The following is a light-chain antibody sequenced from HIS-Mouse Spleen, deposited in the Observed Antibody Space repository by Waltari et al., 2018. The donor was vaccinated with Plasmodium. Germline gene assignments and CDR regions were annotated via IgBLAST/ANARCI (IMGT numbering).Light chain of an antibody. CDR2: DDS. Sequence: SYVLTQPPSVSVAPGKTARITCGGNNIGSKSVHWYQQKPGQAPVLVVYDDSDRPSGIPERISGSNAGNTATLTISRVEAGDEADYYGQVWESSSDHVVFGGGTKLTVL. CDR3: QVWESSSDHVV. CDR1: NIGSKS. V-gene: IGLV3-21*03. J-gene: IGLJ2*01.